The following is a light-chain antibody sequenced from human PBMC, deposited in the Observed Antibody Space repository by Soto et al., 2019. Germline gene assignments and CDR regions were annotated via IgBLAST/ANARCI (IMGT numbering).Light chain of an antibody. CDR1: QDIRTY. CDR2: AAS. V-gene: IGKV1-9*01. CDR3: QQLNSYPIT. J-gene: IGKJ5*01. Sequence: DIQMTQSPSSLSASVGDRVTITFRASQDIRTYLAWYQQKPGKAPKLLIFAASTLQSGVPPRFIGSGSGTDFTLTISSLQPEDFATYYCQQLNSYPITFGQGTRLEIK.